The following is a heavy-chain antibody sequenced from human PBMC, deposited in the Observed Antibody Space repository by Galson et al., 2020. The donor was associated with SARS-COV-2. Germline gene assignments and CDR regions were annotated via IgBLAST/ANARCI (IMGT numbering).Heavy chain of an antibody. CDR1: GFIFTNYG. Sequence: SCAASGFIFTNYGMHWVRQAPGKGLEWVALIYYDGSKKYHADSVEGRFTVSRDNSKNTLYLQMNSVTVEDTALYYCAREGAYGGDSGTAFDLWGQGTMVTVSS. CDR3: AREGAYGGDSGTAFDL. J-gene: IGHJ3*01. CDR2: IYYDGSKK. D-gene: IGHD2-21*02. V-gene: IGHV3-33*01.